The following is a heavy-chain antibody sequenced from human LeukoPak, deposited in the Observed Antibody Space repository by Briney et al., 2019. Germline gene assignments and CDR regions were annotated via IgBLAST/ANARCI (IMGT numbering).Heavy chain of an antibody. CDR1: GSSISSYY. CDR3: ARSVPYQLLP. J-gene: IGHJ5*02. D-gene: IGHD2-2*01. Sequence: SETLSLTCTVSGSSISSYYWSWIRQPPGKGLEWIGYIFYSGTPNYNPSLKRRVTISLDTSKNQFSLKLNSVTAADTAVYYCARSVPYQLLPWGQGTLVTVSS. CDR2: IFYSGTP. V-gene: IGHV4-59*08.